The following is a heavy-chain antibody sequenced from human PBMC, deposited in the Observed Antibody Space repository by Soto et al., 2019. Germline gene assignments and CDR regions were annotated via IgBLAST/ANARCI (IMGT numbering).Heavy chain of an antibody. CDR2: ISVSGGST. J-gene: IGHJ4*02. V-gene: IGHV3-23*01. Sequence: EVQLLESGGGLVQPGGSLRLSCAASRFTFSSYAMCWVRQAPGKGLEWVSSISVSGGSTYYADSVKGRFTISRDNSKNTMYLQMTSLSAEDTAVDYCAKDGYSITRNTPLDYWGQWPLVTVSS. D-gene: IGHD2-2*01. CDR1: RFTFSSYA. CDR3: AKDGYSITRNTPLDY.